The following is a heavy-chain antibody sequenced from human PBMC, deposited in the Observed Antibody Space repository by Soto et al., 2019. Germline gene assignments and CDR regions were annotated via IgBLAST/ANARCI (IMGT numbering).Heavy chain of an antibody. V-gene: IGHV1-69*12. CDR2: IIPRSATS. CDR3: AREGLVLVPTTANSDYYYYAMDV. Sequence: QVQLVQSGTEVKKPGSSVKVSCKASGDTFSTYTITWMRQDPGQGLEWMGGIIPRSATSNYAQRFQGRVTFSADESTSTAYMELRSLRPEDTAVYYCAREGLVLVPTTANSDYYYYAMDVWGQGTTVTVSS. CDR1: GDTFSTYT. J-gene: IGHJ6*02. D-gene: IGHD2-15*01.